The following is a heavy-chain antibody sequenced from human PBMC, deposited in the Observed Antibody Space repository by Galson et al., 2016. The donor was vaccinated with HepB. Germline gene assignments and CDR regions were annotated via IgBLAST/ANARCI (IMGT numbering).Heavy chain of an antibody. CDR3: TVQVVLLGHDAFDI. V-gene: IGHV4-61*01. CDR2: VSNTGTT. CDR1: GGSVSSGRYY. J-gene: IGHJ3*02. D-gene: IGHD2-15*01. Sequence: SETLSLTCYVSGGSVSSGRYYWTWIRQPPGKGLEWIGYVSNTGTTNRNPSLRSRVTISIDTSNNQFSLRLSSVTAADTAMYYCTVQVVLLGHDAFDIWGQGTMVAVSS.